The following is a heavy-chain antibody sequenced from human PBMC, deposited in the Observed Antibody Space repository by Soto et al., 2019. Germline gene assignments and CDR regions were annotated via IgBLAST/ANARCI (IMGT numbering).Heavy chain of an antibody. D-gene: IGHD3-22*01. CDR3: ARVGPWVPYYYDSSPYTFENWFDP. V-gene: IGHV4-39*02. CDR1: GGSISGSAYY. J-gene: IGHJ5*02. CDR2: VQYSGST. Sequence: SETLSLTCFVSGGSISGSAYYWGWIRQAPRKGLEWIGGVQYSGSTYYNPSLNSRVTLSIDMTNNHVSLILNSVTAADTAVYYCARVGPWVPYYYDSSPYTFENWFDPWGQGTLVTVSS.